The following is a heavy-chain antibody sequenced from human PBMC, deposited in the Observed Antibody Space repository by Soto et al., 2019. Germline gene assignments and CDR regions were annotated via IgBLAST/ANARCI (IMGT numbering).Heavy chain of an antibody. J-gene: IGHJ6*02. D-gene: IGHD3-10*01. CDR3: ATRTDYCYGSGSLGGMDV. CDR2: IYYSGST. Sequence: QVQLQESGPGLVKPSQTLSLTCTVSGGSISSGSYYWSWIRQLPGKVLEWIGYIYYSGSTYYNPSLKSRVTISVDTSKHQFSLKLNSVTAADTAVYYCATRTDYCYGSGSLGGMDVWGQGTTVTVSS. V-gene: IGHV4-31*03. CDR1: GGSISSGSYY.